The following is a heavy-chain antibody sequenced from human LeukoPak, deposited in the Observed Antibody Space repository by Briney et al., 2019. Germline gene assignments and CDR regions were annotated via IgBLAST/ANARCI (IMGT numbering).Heavy chain of an antibody. J-gene: IGHJ3*02. CDR2: IWYDGSNK. V-gene: IGHV3-33*01. CDR3: VTVDRDAFDI. CDR1: GFTFSSYG. Sequence: GGSLRLSCAASGFTFSSYGMHWVRQAPGRGLEWVAVIWYDGSNKYYADSVEGRFTISRDNSKNTLYLQMNSLRAEDTAVYYCVTVDRDAFDIWGQGIMVTVSS.